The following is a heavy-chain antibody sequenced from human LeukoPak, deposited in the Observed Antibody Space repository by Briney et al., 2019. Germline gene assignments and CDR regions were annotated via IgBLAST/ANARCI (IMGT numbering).Heavy chain of an antibody. J-gene: IGHJ4*02. CDR2: FDPEDGET. CDR1: GYTLTELS. D-gene: IGHD6-19*01. CDR3: ATGLYSSGADY. Sequence: GASLKVCCKVSGYTLTELSMHWVRQAPGKGREWMGGFDPEDGETIYAQKFQGRVTMTEDTSTDTAYMELSSLRSEDTAVYYCATGLYSSGADYWGQGTLVTVSS. V-gene: IGHV1-24*01.